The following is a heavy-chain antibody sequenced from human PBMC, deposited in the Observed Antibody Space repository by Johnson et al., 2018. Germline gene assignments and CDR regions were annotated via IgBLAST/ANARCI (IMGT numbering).Heavy chain of an antibody. J-gene: IGHJ6*02. CDR2: IKQDGSGR. V-gene: IGHV3-7*01. CDR3: ARRGYCSGGSCYADYYGMDV. Sequence: VQLVESGGGLVQXGGSLRLSCAASGFTFSSSWMSWVRQAPGKGLEWVANIKQDGSGRYYVDSVTGRFTISRDNAKNSLYLQMNSLRAEDTAVDYSARRGYCSGGSCYADYYGMDVWGQGTTVTVSS. D-gene: IGHD2-15*01. CDR1: GFTFSSSW.